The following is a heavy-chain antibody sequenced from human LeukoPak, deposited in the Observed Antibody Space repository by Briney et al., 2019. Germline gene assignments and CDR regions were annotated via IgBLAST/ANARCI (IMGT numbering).Heavy chain of an antibody. J-gene: IGHJ4*02. CDR2: ISSSGGTI. CDR1: GFTFSSYE. D-gene: IGHD5-24*01. Sequence: GGSLRLSCAASGFTFSSYEMNWVRQAPGKGLEWVSYISSSGGTIYYADSVKGRFTISRDNAKNSLYLQMNSLRAEDTAVYYCASGYTYPLNWGQGTLVTVSS. CDR3: ASGYTYPLN. V-gene: IGHV3-48*03.